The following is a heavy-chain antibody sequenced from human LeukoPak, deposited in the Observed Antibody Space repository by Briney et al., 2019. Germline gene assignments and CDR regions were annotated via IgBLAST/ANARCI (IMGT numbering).Heavy chain of an antibody. CDR2: IKTDGTEA. J-gene: IGHJ4*02. V-gene: IGHV3-7*05. Sequence: QPGGSQRLSCAASGFTFRDYWMSWVSQAPGKGLEWVANIKTDGTEAYYMDSVKGRFNISRDNAKNALYLQMSSLRTEDTAVYYCARDYDFWSGYFDWWRQGTRVTVSS. D-gene: IGHD3-3*01. CDR3: ARDYDFWSGYFDW. CDR1: GFTFRDYW.